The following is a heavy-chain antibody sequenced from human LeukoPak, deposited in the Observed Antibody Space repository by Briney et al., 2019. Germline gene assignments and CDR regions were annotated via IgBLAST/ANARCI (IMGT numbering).Heavy chain of an antibody. CDR1: GGSISSYY. CDR3: ARRTVVGWFDP. J-gene: IGHJ5*02. D-gene: IGHD2-2*01. CDR2: IYYSGST. Sequence: SETLSLTCTVSGGSISSYYWSWIRQPPGKGLEWIGYIYYSGSTNYNPSLKSRVTISVDTSKNQFSLKLSSVPAADTAVYYCARRTVVGWFDPWGQGTLVTVSS. V-gene: IGHV4-59*08.